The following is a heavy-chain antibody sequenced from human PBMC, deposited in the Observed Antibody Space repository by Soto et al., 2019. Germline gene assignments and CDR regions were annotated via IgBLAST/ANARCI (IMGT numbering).Heavy chain of an antibody. Sequence: SETLSLTCAVYGGSFSGYYWSWIRQPPGKGLEWIGEINHSGSTNYNPSLKSRVTISVDTSKNQFSLKLSSVTAADTAVYYCARGPTKLYSYGRRGVFDYWGQGTLVTVSS. CDR2: INHSGST. CDR3: ARGPTKLYSYGRRGVFDY. CDR1: GGSFSGYY. V-gene: IGHV4-34*01. J-gene: IGHJ4*02. D-gene: IGHD5-18*01.